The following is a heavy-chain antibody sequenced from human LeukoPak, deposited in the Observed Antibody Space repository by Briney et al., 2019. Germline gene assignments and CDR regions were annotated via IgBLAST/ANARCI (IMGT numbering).Heavy chain of an antibody. CDR2: INHSGST. CDR3: ARLIVVVPAAIP. D-gene: IGHD2-2*01. CDR1: GGSFSGYY. Sequence: SETLSLTCAVYGGSFSGYYWSWIRQPPGKGLEWIGEINHSGSTNYNPSLKSRVTISVDTSKNQFSLKLSSVTAADTAVYYCARLIVVVPAAIPWGQGTLVTVSS. J-gene: IGHJ5*02. V-gene: IGHV4-34*01.